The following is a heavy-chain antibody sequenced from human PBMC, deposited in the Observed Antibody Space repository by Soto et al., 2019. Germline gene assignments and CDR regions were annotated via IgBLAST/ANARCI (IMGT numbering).Heavy chain of an antibody. CDR1: GLTFRNDW. D-gene: IGHD4-17*01. J-gene: IGHJ4*02. Sequence: GGSLRLSCAGSGLTFRNDWLSWVRQAPGKGLEWVANINQDGSERYYVDSVRGRFAISRDNVENSLYLQLNSLRPEDTAVYYCAVYGYGVSAAAYWGQGTLVTVSS. CDR3: AVYGYGVSAAAY. CDR2: INQDGSER. V-gene: IGHV3-7*03.